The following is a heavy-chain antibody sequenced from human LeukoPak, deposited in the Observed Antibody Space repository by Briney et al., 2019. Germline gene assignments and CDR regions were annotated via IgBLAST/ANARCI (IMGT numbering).Heavy chain of an antibody. CDR2: IKSDGRST. V-gene: IGHV3-74*01. CDR1: GFTFSSHW. CDR3: ARGGSPPEALGDAFDI. Sequence: GGSLRLSCVASGFTFSSHWMHWVRQGPGKGLVWVSRIKSDGRSTNYADSVKGRFTISRDNAKNTLYLQMSSLKAEDTAVYYCARGGSPPEALGDAFDIWGQGTMVTVSS. D-gene: IGHD1-26*01. J-gene: IGHJ3*02.